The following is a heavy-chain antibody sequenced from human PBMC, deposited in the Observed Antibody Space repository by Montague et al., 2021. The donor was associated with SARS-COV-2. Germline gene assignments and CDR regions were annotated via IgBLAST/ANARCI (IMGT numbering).Heavy chain of an antibody. D-gene: IGHD4-17*01. CDR2: IYYSGST. CDR1: GGSIRTSSYY. CDR3: AMRGGALDAFDI. Sequence: SETLSLTCTVSGGSIRTSSYYWGWIRQPPGKGLDWIGSIYYSGSTYYNPSLKSRVTISVDTSKNQFSLKLSSGTAADTAVYYCAMRGGALDAFDIWGQGTMVIVSS. J-gene: IGHJ3*02. V-gene: IGHV4-39*01.